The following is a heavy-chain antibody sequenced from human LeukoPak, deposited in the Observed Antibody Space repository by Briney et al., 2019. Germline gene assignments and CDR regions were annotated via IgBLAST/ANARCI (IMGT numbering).Heavy chain of an antibody. J-gene: IGHJ6*04. CDR2: ISSSGSTI. CDR3: AELGITMIGGV. CDR1: GLTLSSYE. D-gene: IGHD3-10*02. Sequence: PGGSLRLSCAASGLTLSSYEMNWARQALGKGLEWVSYISSSGSTIYYADSVKGRFTISRDNAKNSLYLQMNSLRAEDTAVYYCAELGITMIGGVWGKGTTVTISS. V-gene: IGHV3-48*03.